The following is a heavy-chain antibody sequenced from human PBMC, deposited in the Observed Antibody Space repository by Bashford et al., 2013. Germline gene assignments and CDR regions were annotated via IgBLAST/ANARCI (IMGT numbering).Heavy chain of an antibody. V-gene: IGHV3-30-3*01. CDR2: ISYDGSNK. Sequence: VRQAPGKGLEWVAVISYDGSNKYYADSVKGRFTISRDNSKNTLYLQMNSLRAEDTAVYYCARGVKYYYYGMDVWGQGTTVTVSS. J-gene: IGHJ6*02. CDR3: ARGVKYYYYGMDV.